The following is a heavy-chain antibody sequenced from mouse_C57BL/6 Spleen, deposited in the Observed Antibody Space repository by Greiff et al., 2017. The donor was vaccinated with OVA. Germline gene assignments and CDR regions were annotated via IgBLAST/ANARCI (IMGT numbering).Heavy chain of an antibody. Sequence: VQLQQPGAELVKPGASVKLSCKASGYTFTSYWMHWVKQRPGQGLEWIGMIHPNSGSTNYNEKFKSKATLTVDKSSSTAYMQLSSLTSEDSAVYCCARTDGYSPYFDVWGTGTTVTVSS. CDR3: ARTDGYSPYFDV. CDR1: GYTFTSYW. J-gene: IGHJ1*03. CDR2: IHPNSGST. V-gene: IGHV1-64*01. D-gene: IGHD2-3*01.